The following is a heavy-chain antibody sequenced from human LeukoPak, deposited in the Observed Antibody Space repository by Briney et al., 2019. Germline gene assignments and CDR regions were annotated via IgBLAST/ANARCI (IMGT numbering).Heavy chain of an antibody. Sequence: GGSLRLSCAASGFAFSSYNMNWVRQAPGKGLEWISYIGSSGSPTHYADSVGGRFTISRDNAKNSLYLQMNSLRDEDTAVYFCARRPYSDTSGRLSDVWGQGTTVTVPS. CDR2: IGSSGSPT. CDR1: GFAFSSYN. V-gene: IGHV3-48*02. J-gene: IGHJ6*02. CDR3: ARRPYSDTSGRLSDV. D-gene: IGHD3-22*01.